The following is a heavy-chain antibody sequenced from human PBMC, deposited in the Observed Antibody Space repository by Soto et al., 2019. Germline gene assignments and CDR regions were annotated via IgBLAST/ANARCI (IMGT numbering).Heavy chain of an antibody. CDR3: ARVAPYYYGSGSYYFDY. CDR1: GFTFSSYQ. V-gene: IGHV3-7*01. Sequence: GGSLRLSCAASGFTFSSYQMDWVRQAPGKGLEWVANIKQDGSEKYYVDSVKGRFTISRDNAKNSLYLQMNSLRAEDTAVYYCARVAPYYYGSGSYYFDYWGQGTLVTVSS. CDR2: IKQDGSEK. J-gene: IGHJ4*02. D-gene: IGHD3-10*01.